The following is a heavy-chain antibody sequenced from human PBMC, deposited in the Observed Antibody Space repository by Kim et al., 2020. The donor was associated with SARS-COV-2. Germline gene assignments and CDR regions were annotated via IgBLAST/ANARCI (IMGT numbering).Heavy chain of an antibody. D-gene: IGHD3-22*01. J-gene: IGHJ5*02. V-gene: IGHV3-23*01. Sequence: GGSLRLSCAASGFTFSSYAMSWVRQAPGKGLEWVSAISGSGGSTYYADSVKGRFTISRDNSKNTLYLQMNSLRAEDTAVYYCAKEGRYYDSSGYYGDNWFDPWGQGTLVTVSS. CDR1: GFTFSSYA. CDR2: ISGSGGST. CDR3: AKEGRYYDSSGYYGDNWFDP.